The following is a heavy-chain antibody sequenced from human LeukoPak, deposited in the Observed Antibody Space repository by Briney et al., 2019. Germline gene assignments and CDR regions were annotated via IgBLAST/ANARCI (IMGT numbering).Heavy chain of an antibody. CDR1: GGSISSGGYY. CDR2: IYHSGST. Sequence: PSETLSLTCTVSGGSISSGGYYWSWIRQPPGKGLEWIGYIYHSGSTYYNPSLKSRVTISVDRSKNQFSLKLSSVTAADTAVYYCARLCSGGSCGLDYWGQGTLVTVSS. J-gene: IGHJ4*02. V-gene: IGHV4-30-2*01. D-gene: IGHD2-15*01. CDR3: ARLCSGGSCGLDY.